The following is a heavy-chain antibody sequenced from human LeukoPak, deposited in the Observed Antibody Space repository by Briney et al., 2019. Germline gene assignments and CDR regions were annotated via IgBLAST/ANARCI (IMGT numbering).Heavy chain of an antibody. Sequence: GGSLRLSCAASGFTVSSNYMSWVRQAPGKGLEWVSVIYSGGSTYYADSVKGRFTISRDYSKNTLYLQMNSLRAEDTAVYYCARDHSGSYYVGGIDYWGQGTLVTVSS. CDR2: IYSGGST. D-gene: IGHD1-26*01. J-gene: IGHJ4*02. CDR1: GFTVSSNY. V-gene: IGHV3-53*01. CDR3: ARDHSGSYYVGGIDY.